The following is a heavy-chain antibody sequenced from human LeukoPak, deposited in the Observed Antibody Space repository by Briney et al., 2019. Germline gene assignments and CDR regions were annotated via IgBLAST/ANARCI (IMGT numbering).Heavy chain of an antibody. V-gene: IGHV3-30*02. CDR2: IRYEGTNK. D-gene: IGHD1-26*01. CDR1: GFTFSSYG. Sequence: GGSLRLSCAASGFTFSSYGVHWVRQAPGKGLEWVAFIRYEGTNKYYADSVKGRFTISRDNSKNTLFLQMNSLRAEDTAVYYCAKDEEWAFDHWGQGALATVSS. CDR3: AKDEEWAFDH. J-gene: IGHJ4*02.